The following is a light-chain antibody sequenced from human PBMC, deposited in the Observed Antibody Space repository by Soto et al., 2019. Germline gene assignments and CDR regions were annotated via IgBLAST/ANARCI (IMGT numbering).Light chain of an antibody. J-gene: IGLJ1*01. CDR1: TSDVGGYDY. Sequence: QSVLTQPASVSGSPGQSITISCTGTTSDVGGYDYVSWYQQHPGKAPKLLISDVSKRPSGVPDRFSGSKFGNTASLTISGLQAEDEADYYCCSYAGAFIYVFGSGTKVTVL. CDR3: CSYAGAFIYV. CDR2: DVS. V-gene: IGLV2-11*01.